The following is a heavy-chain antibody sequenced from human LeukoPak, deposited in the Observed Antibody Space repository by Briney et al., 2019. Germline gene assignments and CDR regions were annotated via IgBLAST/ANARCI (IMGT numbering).Heavy chain of an antibody. D-gene: IGHD6-19*01. CDR3: AKGSAVADIYFDY. J-gene: IGHJ4*02. CDR1: GFTFSSYD. Sequence: TGGSLRLSCAASGFTFSSYDMSWVRQAPGKGLEWVSAIGGSGDSTYYADSVKGRFTISRDNSKNTLYPQMNSLRAEDTAVYYCAKGSAVADIYFDYWGQGTLVTVSS. V-gene: IGHV3-23*01. CDR2: IGGSGDST.